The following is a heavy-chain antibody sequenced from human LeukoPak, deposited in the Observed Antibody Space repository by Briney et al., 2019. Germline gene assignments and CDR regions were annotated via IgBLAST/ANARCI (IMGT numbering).Heavy chain of an antibody. J-gene: IGHJ4*02. CDR3: AKDKVTMVRGVILPSSDY. D-gene: IGHD3-10*01. CDR2: IRYDGSNK. CDR1: GFTFNTYG. Sequence: GGSLRLSCAASGFTFNTYGMHWVRQAPGKGLEWVAFIRYDGSNKYYADSVKGRFTISRDNSKNTLYLQMNSLRAEDTAVYYCAKDKVTMVRGVILPSSDYWGQGTLVTVSS. V-gene: IGHV3-30*02.